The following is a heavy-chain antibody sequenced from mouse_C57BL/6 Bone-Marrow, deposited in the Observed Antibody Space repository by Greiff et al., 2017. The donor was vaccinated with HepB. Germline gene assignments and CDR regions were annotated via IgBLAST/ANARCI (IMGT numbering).Heavy chain of an antibody. CDR1: GYTFTSYW. V-gene: IGHV1-5*01. D-gene: IGHD2-4*01. CDR3: TGFYYDYEDY. Sequence: EVQLMESGTVLVRPGASVKMSCKASGYTFTSYWMHWVKQRPGQGLEWIGAIYPGNSDTNYNQKFKGKAKLTAVTSASTAYMGLSSLTNEDSAVYYCTGFYYDYEDYWGQGTTLTVSS. J-gene: IGHJ2*01. CDR2: IYPGNSDT.